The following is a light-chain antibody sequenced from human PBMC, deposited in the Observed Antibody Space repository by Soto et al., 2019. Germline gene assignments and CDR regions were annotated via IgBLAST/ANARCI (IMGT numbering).Light chain of an antibody. J-gene: IGLJ1*01. CDR3: CSYSGSYV. CDR1: SSDVGGYNY. CDR2: DVS. V-gene: IGLV2-11*01. Sequence: QSALTQPRSVSGSPGQSVTISCTGTSSDVGGYNYVSWYQQHPGKAPKLMIYDVSKRPSGVPDRFSGSKSDNTASLTISCLQAAYEADYYFCSYSGSYVFGTGTKLTVL.